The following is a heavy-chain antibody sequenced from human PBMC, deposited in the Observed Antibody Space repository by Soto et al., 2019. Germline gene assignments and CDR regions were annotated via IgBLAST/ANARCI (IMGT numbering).Heavy chain of an antibody. V-gene: IGHV1-69*02. J-gene: IGHJ3*01. CDR3: SIGSWSAETFDV. CDR2: IIPMLTVR. CDR1: GGTFSTYT. D-gene: IGHD2-2*01. Sequence: QVHLVQSGAEVKKPGSSVKVSCKAAGGTFSTYTLIWVRQAPGQGLEWMGRIIPMLTVRNSAQKFQGGVTLTADKSTSTAFMELTSLRSDDTAVYYCSIGSWSAETFDVWGQGTMVTVSS.